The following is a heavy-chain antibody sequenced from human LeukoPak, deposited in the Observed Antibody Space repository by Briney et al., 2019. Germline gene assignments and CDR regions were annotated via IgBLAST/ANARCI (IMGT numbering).Heavy chain of an antibody. J-gene: IGHJ4*02. CDR3: ARVSYSGSYGRSYYFDY. D-gene: IGHD1-26*01. V-gene: IGHV1-18*01. Sequence: ASVKVSCKASGYTFTSYGISWVRQAPGQGLEWMGWISAYNGNTNYAQKLQGRVTMTTDTSTSTAYMELRSLRSDDTAVYYCARVSYSGSYGRSYYFDYWGQGTLVTVSS. CDR2: ISAYNGNT. CDR1: GYTFTSYG.